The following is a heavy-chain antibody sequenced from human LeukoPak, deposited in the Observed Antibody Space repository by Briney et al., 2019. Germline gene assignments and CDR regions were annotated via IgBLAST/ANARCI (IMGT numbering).Heavy chain of an antibody. Sequence: SETLSLTCTVSGGSISIYYWSWIRQPPGKGLEWIGYIYYSGSTNYNPSLKSRVTISVDTSKNQFSLKLSSVTAADTAVYYCARRPMTTVTNWYFDLWGRGTLVTVSS. CDR1: GGSISIYY. D-gene: IGHD4-17*01. V-gene: IGHV4-59*08. CDR2: IYYSGST. CDR3: ARRPMTTVTNWYFDL. J-gene: IGHJ2*01.